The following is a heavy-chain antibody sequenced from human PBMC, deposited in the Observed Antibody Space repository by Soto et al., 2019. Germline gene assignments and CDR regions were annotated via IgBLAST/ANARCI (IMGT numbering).Heavy chain of an antibody. CDR3: AKDISGGVIVPYYYGMDV. J-gene: IGHJ6*02. CDR1: GFTFDDYA. Sequence: PVGSLRLSCAASGFTFDDYAMHWVRQAPGKGLEWVSLISWDGGSTYYADSVKGRFTISRDNSKNSLYLQMDSLRAEDTALYYCAKDISGGVIVPYYYGMDVWGQGTTVTVSS. CDR2: ISWDGGST. D-gene: IGHD3-16*02. V-gene: IGHV3-43D*04.